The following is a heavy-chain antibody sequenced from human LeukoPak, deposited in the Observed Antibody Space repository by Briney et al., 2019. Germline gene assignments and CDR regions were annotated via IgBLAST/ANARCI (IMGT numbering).Heavy chain of an antibody. CDR3: AKNLQRTDSGSYYY. CDR2: ISGSGDNT. V-gene: IGHV3-23*01. CDR1: GFTFSSYA. J-gene: IGHJ4*02. D-gene: IGHD3-10*01. Sequence: GGSLRLSCAASGFTFSSYAMSWVRQAPGKGLEWVSGISGSGDNTYYADSVKGRSTISRDNSKKTLYLQMNSLRAEDTAVYYCAKNLQRTDSGSYYYWGQGTLVTVSS.